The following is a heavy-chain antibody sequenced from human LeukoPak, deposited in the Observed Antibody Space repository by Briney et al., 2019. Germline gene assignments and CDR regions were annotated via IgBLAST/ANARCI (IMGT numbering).Heavy chain of an antibody. CDR1: GYTLTGYY. Sequence: ASVKVSCKASGYTLTGYYMHWVQQAPGQGLEWMGWINPNSGGTNYAQKFQGRVTMTRDTSISTAYMELSRLRSDDTAVYYCARNTRSGNNWFDPWGQGTLVTVSS. D-gene: IGHD6-19*01. CDR2: INPNSGGT. V-gene: IGHV1-2*02. CDR3: ARNTRSGNNWFDP. J-gene: IGHJ5*02.